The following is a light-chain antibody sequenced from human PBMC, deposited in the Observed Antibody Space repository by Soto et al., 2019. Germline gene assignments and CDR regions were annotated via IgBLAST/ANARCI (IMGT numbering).Light chain of an antibody. V-gene: IGLV2-14*03. Sequence: QSVLTQPASVSGSPGQSITISCTGTSSDVGGYNYVSWYQQHPGEAPKIIIYDVSSRPSGVSYRFSGSKSGNTASLTISGLQSEDDADYYCSSYTSSTFGVFGTGTKVTVL. CDR1: SSDVGGYNY. CDR2: DVS. J-gene: IGLJ1*01. CDR3: SSYTSSTFGV.